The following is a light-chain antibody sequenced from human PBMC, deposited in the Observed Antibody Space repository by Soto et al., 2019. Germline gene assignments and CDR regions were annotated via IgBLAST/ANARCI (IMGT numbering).Light chain of an antibody. V-gene: IGLV2-8*01. J-gene: IGLJ2*01. Sequence: QSALTQPPSASGSPGQSVTISCTGTSSDVGGYNYVSWYQQHPGKAPKLMIYEVTKRPSGVPYRFSGSKSGNTASLTVSGLQAEDEAVYYCSSYAGSNQAVVFGGGTKVTVL. CDR1: SSDVGGYNY. CDR3: SSYAGSNQAVV. CDR2: EVT.